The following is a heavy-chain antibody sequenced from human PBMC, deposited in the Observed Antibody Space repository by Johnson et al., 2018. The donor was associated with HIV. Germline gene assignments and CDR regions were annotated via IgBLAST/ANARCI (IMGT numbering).Heavy chain of an antibody. CDR2: IKTKTEGGTT. V-gene: IGHV3-15*01. D-gene: IGHD6-25*01. J-gene: IGHJ3*01. CDR1: GFTFSNAW. Sequence: MQLVESGGVVVQPGGSLRLSCVASGFTFSNAWMSWVRQAPGKGLEWVGRIKTKTEGGTTDYAASVKGRFTISRDDSKNTLYLQMNSLKTEDTAVYYCSVYFGTAFDFWCQGTMVTVSS. CDR3: SVYFGTAFDF.